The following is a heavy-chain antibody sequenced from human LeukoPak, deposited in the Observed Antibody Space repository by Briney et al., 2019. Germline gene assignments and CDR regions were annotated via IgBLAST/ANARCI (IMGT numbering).Heavy chain of an antibody. D-gene: IGHD3-22*01. CDR2: IIPIFGTA. V-gene: IGHV1-69*05. CDR3: ARVYYNKGSSWFDP. Sequence: SVKVSCKASGYTFTSYGISWVRQAPGQGLEWMGGIIPIFGTANYAQKFQGRVTITTDESTSTAYMELSSLRSEDTAVYYCARVYYNKGSSWFDPWGQGTLVTVSS. J-gene: IGHJ5*02. CDR1: GYTFTSYG.